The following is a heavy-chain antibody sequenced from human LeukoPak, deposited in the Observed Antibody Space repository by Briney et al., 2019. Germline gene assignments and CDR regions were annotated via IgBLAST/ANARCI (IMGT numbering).Heavy chain of an antibody. Sequence: SETLSLTCAVYGGSFSGYYWSWIRQPPGKGLEWIGEINHSGSTNYNPSLKSRVTISVDTSKNQFSLKLSSVTAADTAVYYCARWANWGAFDIWGQGTMVTVSS. CDR3: ARWANWGAFDI. V-gene: IGHV4-34*01. CDR2: INHSGST. CDR1: GGSFSGYY. J-gene: IGHJ3*02. D-gene: IGHD7-27*01.